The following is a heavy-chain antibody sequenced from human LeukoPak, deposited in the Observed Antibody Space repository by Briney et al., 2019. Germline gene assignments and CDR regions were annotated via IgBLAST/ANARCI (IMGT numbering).Heavy chain of an antibody. CDR3: ARDGRRVTAPFLKSNWFDP. Sequence: SETLSLTCTVSGGSITSYYWSWIRQPPGKGLEWIGYIYYSGSTNYNPSLKSRVTISVDTSKNQFSLKLSSVTAADTAVYYCARDGRRVTAPFLKSNWFDPWGQGTLVTVSS. D-gene: IGHD2-21*02. CDR2: IYYSGST. J-gene: IGHJ5*02. V-gene: IGHV4-59*01. CDR1: GGSITSYY.